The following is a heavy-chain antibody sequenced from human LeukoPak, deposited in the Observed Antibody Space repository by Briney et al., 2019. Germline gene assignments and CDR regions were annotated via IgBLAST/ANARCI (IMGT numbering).Heavy chain of an antibody. CDR2: ISAGDDST. CDR1: RFTFSNYA. V-gene: IGHV3-23*01. CDR3: AKDGYDFWSAYQIDL. Sequence: VGSLRLSCAASRFTFSNYAMTCFRQAPGRRVQGVSAISAGDDSTYYSASVTGRLTISRDTSNNTLYLQMTSLRPEDTAIYYCAKDGYDFWSAYQIDLWGQGTLVTVSS. D-gene: IGHD3-3*01. J-gene: IGHJ5*02.